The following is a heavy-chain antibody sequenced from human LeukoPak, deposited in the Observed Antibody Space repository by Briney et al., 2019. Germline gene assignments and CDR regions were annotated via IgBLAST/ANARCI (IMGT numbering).Heavy chain of an antibody. V-gene: IGHV1-2*02. CDR3: ARGSLVRGVIITNY. CDR2: INPNSGGT. J-gene: IGHJ4*02. Sequence: ASVKVSCKASGYTFTSYGISWVRQAPGQGLEWMGWINPNSGGTNYAQKFQGRVTMTRDTSISTAYMELSRLRSDDTAVYYCARGSLVRGVIITNYWGQGTLVTVSS. CDR1: GYTFTSYG. D-gene: IGHD3-10*02.